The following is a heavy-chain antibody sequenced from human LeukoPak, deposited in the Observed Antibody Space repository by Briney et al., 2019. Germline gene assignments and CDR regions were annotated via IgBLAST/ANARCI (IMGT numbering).Heavy chain of an antibody. J-gene: IGHJ6*02. CDR2: IIPILGIA. CDR1: GGTFSSYA. CDR3: ARSEGFLYGMDV. D-gene: IGHD3-3*01. Sequence: GASVKVSCKASGGTFSSYAISWVRQAPGQGLEWMGRIIPILGIANYAQKFQGRVTITGDKSTSTAYMELSSLRSEDTAVYYCARSEGFLYGMDVWGQGTTVTVSS. V-gene: IGHV1-69*04.